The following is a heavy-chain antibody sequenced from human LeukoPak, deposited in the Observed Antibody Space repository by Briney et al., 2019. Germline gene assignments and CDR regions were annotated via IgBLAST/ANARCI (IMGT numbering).Heavy chain of an antibody. CDR2: ISYDGNNQ. J-gene: IGHJ4*02. V-gene: IGHV3-30*18. D-gene: IGHD4-11*01. CDR3: VKPYPTLTTSSVLDS. Sequence: PGRSLRLFCAASGFIFSNYAIHWVRQAPGKGLEWVAAISYDGNNQHYADPAKGRFTISRDNSKNTVYLQINPLRTEDSAVYYCVKPYPTLTTSSVLDSWGQGTLVTVSS. CDR1: GFIFSNYA.